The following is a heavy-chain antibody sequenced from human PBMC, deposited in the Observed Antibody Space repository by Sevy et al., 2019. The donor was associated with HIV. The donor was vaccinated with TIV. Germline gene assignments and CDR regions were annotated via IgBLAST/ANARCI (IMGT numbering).Heavy chain of an antibody. CDR2: ISSSGSTL. Sequence: GGSLRLSCAASGFTVSSYEMNWVRQAPGKGLEWVSYISSSGSTLYYADSVKGRFTISRDNAKNSLYLQMNSLRAEDTAVYYCARDRGEIAVAGSRYYYYGMDVWGQGTTVTVSS. J-gene: IGHJ6*02. D-gene: IGHD6-19*01. V-gene: IGHV3-48*03. CDR3: ARDRGEIAVAGSRYYYYGMDV. CDR1: GFTVSSYE.